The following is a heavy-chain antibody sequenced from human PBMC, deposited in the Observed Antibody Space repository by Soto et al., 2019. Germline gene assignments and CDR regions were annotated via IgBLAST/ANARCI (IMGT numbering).Heavy chain of an antibody. J-gene: IGHJ4*02. CDR2: IYYSGST. V-gene: IGHV4-30-4*01. D-gene: IGHD3-3*01. CDR3: ARGRISDFWSGYPFVDY. Sequence: SETLSLTCTVSGGSISSGDYYWSWIRQPPGKGLEWIGYIYYSGSTYYNPSLKSRVTISVDTSKNQFSLKLSSVTAADTAVYYCARGRISDFWSGYPFVDYWGQGTLVTVSS. CDR1: GGSISSGDYY.